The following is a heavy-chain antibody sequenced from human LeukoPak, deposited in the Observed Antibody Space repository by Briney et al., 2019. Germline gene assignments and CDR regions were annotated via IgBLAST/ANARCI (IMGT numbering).Heavy chain of an antibody. D-gene: IGHD3-22*01. Sequence: GGSLRLSCAASGFSFSSYGMHWVRQAPGKGLEWVAVIWYDGTKKYYADSVKGRFTLSRDNSKNTVYLQMNSLRAEDTAMYYCARDRSRYYYDSSGYYIWGQGTLVTVSS. CDR2: IWYDGTKK. CDR3: ARDRSRYYYDSSGYYI. CDR1: GFSFSSYG. J-gene: IGHJ4*02. V-gene: IGHV3-33*01.